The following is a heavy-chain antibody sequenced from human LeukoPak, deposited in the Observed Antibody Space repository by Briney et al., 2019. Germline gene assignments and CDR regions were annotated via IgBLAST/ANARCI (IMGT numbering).Heavy chain of an antibody. D-gene: IGHD5-18*01. CDR3: ARDGFMVTNAFDI. CDR2: ISSSSSYI. V-gene: IGHV3-21*01. CDR1: GFTFSSYS. J-gene: IGHJ3*02. Sequence: GGSLRLSCAASGFTFSSYSMNWVRQAPGKGLEWVSSISSSSSYIYYADSVKGRFTISRDNAKNSLYLQMNSLRAEDTAVYYCARDGFMVTNAFDIWGQGTMVTVSS.